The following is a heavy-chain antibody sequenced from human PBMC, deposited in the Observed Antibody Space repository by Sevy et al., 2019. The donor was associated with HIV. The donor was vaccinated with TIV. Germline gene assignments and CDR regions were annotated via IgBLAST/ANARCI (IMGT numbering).Heavy chain of an antibody. V-gene: IGHV1-69*13. CDR3: ARNIVVVPAATPGYYYGMDV. CDR1: GGTFSSYA. J-gene: IGHJ6*02. CDR2: IIPIFGTA. D-gene: IGHD2-2*01. Sequence: ASVKVSCKASGGTFSSYAISWVRQATGQGLEWMGGIIPIFGTANYAQKFQGRVTITADESTSTAYMELSSLRSEDTAVYYCARNIVVVPAATPGYYYGMDVWGQGTTVTVSS.